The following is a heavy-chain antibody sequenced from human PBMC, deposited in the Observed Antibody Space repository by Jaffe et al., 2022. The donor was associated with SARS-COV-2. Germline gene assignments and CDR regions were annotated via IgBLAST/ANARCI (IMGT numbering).Heavy chain of an antibody. J-gene: IGHJ4*02. CDR3: AKGSKRELYFLDY. D-gene: IGHD3-10*01. CDR1: GFTFDDYA. V-gene: IGHV3-9*01. CDR2: INWNSNSI. Sequence: EVQLVESGGGLVQPGRSLRLSCVASGFTFDDYAIHWVRQAPGKGLEWVSGINWNSNSIGYADSVKGRFTISRDNAKNSLYLEMNSLRAEDTALYYCAKGSKRELYFLDYWGQGTLVTVSS.